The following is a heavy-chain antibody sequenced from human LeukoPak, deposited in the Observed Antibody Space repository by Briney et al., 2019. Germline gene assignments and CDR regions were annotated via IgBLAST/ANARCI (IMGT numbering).Heavy chain of an antibody. D-gene: IGHD4-17*01. J-gene: IGHJ6*03. CDR2: IRSKANSYAT. V-gene: IGHV3-73*01. Sequence: GGSLRLSCAASGFTFSGSAMHWVRQASGKGLEWVGRIRSKANSYATAYAASVKGRFTISRDDSKNTAYLQMNSLKTEDTAVYYCTSPNIGYGDHLPKLTSSYYMDVWGKGTTVTVSS. CDR1: GFTFSGSA. CDR3: TSPNIGYGDHLPKLTSSYYMDV.